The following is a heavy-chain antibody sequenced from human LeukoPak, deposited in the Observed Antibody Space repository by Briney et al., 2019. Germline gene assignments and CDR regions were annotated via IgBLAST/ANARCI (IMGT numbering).Heavy chain of an antibody. CDR1: GFTFSSYW. J-gene: IGHJ6*02. D-gene: IGHD5-24*01. CDR2: MNSDGSSI. CDR3: AKGRLERAYYYGMDV. Sequence: GGSLRLSCAASGFTFSSYWMHWVRQVPGKGLVWVSRMNSDGSSIIYADSVKGRFTISRDNAKNTLYLQMNSLRAEDTAVYYCAKGRLERAYYYGMDVWGQGTTVTVSS. V-gene: IGHV3-74*01.